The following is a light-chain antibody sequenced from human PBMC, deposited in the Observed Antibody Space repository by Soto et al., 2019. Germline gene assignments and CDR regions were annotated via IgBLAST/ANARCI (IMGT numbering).Light chain of an antibody. CDR3: CSYAGGPSYYV. V-gene: IGLV2-23*01. CDR1: ISDVGTYHL. J-gene: IGLJ1*01. Sequence: PVLTKPASGNSAHRQSITISYNKTISDVGTYHLVSWNQQYPGKAPKLLIYEDTKRPSGVSNRFSGSKSGNTASLTISGLQAEDESDYFCCSYAGGPSYYVFGTGTKVTVL. CDR2: EDT.